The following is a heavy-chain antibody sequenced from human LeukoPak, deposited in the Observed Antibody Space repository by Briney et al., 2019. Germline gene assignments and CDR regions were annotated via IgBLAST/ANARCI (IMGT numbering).Heavy chain of an antibody. V-gene: IGHV1-46*01. J-gene: IGHJ5*02. CDR3: ARADSGGDSSGYKWFDP. CDR2: INPSGGST. D-gene: IGHD3-22*01. Sequence: ASVKVSCKASGYTFTGYYIHWVRQAPGQGLESMGIINPSGGSTSHAQKFQGRVTMTRDTSTSTVYVELSSLRPEDTAVYYCARADSGGDSSGYKWFDPWGQGTLVTVSS. CDR1: GYTFTGYY.